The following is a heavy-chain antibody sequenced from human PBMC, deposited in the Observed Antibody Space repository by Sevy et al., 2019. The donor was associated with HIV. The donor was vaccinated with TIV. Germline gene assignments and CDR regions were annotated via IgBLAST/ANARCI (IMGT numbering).Heavy chain of an antibody. CDR2: INSDGSST. CDR3: ARDLTGSHYYGMDV. J-gene: IGHJ6*02. V-gene: IGHV3-74*01. Sequence: GGSLRLSCAASGFTFSSYWMHWVRQAPGKGLVWVSRINSDGSSTSYAYSVKGRFTISRDKAKYTLYLEMNSLRAEDTAVYYCARDLTGSHYYGMDVWGQGTTVTVSS. D-gene: IGHD3-9*01. CDR1: GFTFSSYW.